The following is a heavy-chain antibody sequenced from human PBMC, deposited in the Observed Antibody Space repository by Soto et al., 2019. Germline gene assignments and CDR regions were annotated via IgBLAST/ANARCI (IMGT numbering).Heavy chain of an antibody. CDR2: IYYSGST. V-gene: IGHV4-59*01. D-gene: IGHD6-13*01. CDR1: GGSISSYY. CDR3: ARSVRGYSSSWYTGKKVLGGIRWFDP. Sequence: QVQLQESGPGLVKPSETLSLTCTVSGGSISSYYWSWIRQPPGKGLEWIGYIYYSGSTNYNPSLKSRVTISVDTSKNQFSLKLSSVTAADTAVYYCARSVRGYSSSWYTGKKVLGGIRWFDPWGQGTLVTVSS. J-gene: IGHJ5*02.